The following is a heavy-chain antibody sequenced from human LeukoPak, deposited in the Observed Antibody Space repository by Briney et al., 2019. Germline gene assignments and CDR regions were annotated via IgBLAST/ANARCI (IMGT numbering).Heavy chain of an antibody. D-gene: IGHD1-26*01. J-gene: IGHJ4*02. V-gene: IGHV4-30-2*01. CDR3: ARRGSGSSYYDY. Sequence: SQTLSLTCAVSGGSISSGGYSWSWIRQPPGKGLEWIGYIYHSGSTYYNPSLKSRVTISVDRSKNQFSLKLSSVTAADTAVYYCARRGSGSSYYDYWGQGTLVTVSS. CDR1: GGSISSGGYS. CDR2: IYHSGST.